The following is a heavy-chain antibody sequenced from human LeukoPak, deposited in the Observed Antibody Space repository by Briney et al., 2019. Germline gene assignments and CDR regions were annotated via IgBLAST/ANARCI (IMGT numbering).Heavy chain of an antibody. CDR1: GGSISSYY. Sequence: SETLSLTCTVSGGSISSYYWSWIRQPPGKGLEWIGYISYSGTTNYNPSLKSRVTISVAPSKNQFSLKLRSVAAPDTAVYYCARDRGNYFDYWGQGTLVTVSS. V-gene: IGHV4-59*01. D-gene: IGHD6-13*01. CDR2: ISYSGTT. CDR3: ARDRGNYFDY. J-gene: IGHJ4*02.